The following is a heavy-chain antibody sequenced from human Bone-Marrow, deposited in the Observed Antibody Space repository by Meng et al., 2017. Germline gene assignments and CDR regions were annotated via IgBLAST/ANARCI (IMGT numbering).Heavy chain of an antibody. V-gene: IGHV1-24*01. CDR1: GYTLTELS. CDR3: ATDWRAVAGTMPGIFDY. J-gene: IGHJ4*02. Sequence: QVQLVQSVAEGKKPGASVKVSCKVSGYTLTELSMHWVRQAPGKGLEWMGGFDPEDGETIYAQKFQGRVTMTEDTSTDTAYMELSSLRSEDTAVYYCATDWRAVAGTMPGIFDYWGQGTLVTVSS. CDR2: FDPEDGET. D-gene: IGHD6-19*01.